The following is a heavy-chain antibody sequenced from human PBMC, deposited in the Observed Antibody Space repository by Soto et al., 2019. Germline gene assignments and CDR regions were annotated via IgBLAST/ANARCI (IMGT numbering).Heavy chain of an antibody. V-gene: IGHV4-34*01. D-gene: IGHD3-3*01. CDR3: ATGRGITISGVIGVYYYYGMDV. CDR1: GGSFSGYY. CDR2: INHSGST. J-gene: IGHJ6*02. Sequence: SETLSLTCAVYGGSFSGYYWSWIRQPPGKGLEWIGEINHSGSTNYNPSLKSRVTISVDTSKNQFSLKLSSVTAADTAVYYCATGRGITISGVIGVYYYYGMDVWGHGTTVTVSS.